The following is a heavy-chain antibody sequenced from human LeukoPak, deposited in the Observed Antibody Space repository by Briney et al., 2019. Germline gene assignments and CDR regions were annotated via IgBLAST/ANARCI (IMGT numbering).Heavy chain of an antibody. V-gene: IGHV3-21*01. Sequence: GGSLRLSCAASGFTFSSYSMNWVRQAPGKGLEWVSSISSSSYIYYADSVKGRFTISRDNAKNSLYLQMNSLRAEDTAVYYCARRRSKGYFDYWGQGTLVTVSS. J-gene: IGHJ4*02. CDR2: ISSSSYI. CDR3: ARRRSKGYFDY. CDR1: GFTFSSYS.